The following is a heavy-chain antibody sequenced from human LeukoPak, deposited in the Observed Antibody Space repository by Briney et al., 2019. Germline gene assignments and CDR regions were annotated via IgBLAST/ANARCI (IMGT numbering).Heavy chain of an antibody. CDR3: ARPYSSGWYVVYFQH. J-gene: IGHJ1*01. D-gene: IGHD6-19*01. V-gene: IGHV1-3*01. CDR1: GYTFTNYA. Sequence: ASVKVSCKASGYTFTNYAMHWVRQAPGQRLEWMGWINAGNGNTKYSQKFQGRVTITRDTSASTAYMELSSLRSEDTAVYYCARPYSSGWYVVYFQHWGQGTLVTVSS. CDR2: INAGNGNT.